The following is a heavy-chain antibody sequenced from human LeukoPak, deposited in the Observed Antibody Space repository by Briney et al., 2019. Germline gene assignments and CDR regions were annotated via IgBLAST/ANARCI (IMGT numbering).Heavy chain of an antibody. V-gene: IGHV4-34*01. CDR2: IHPTGIT. J-gene: IGHJ4*02. D-gene: IGHD3-10*01. CDR1: GGPFSGYY. CDR3: ARRYYYSLGSFPFDF. Sequence: PSETLSLTCAVYGGPFSGYYWSWIRQPPGKGLEWIGEIHPTGITNYTPSLKSRVALSVDTSKNQFSLNLTSVTAADTAVYYCARRYYYSLGSFPFDFWGQGSLVTVSS.